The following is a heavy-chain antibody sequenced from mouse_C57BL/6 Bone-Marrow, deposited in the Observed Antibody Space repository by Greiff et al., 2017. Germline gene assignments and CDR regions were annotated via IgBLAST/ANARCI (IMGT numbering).Heavy chain of an antibody. Sequence: VKLVESGAELARPGASVKLSCKASGYTFTSYGISWVKQRTGQGLEWIGEIHPRSGNTYYNEKFKGKATLTVDKSSSTAYIELSSLTSEDSAVYFCAPPNWDPFDYWGQGTTLTVSS. V-gene: IGHV1-81*01. D-gene: IGHD4-1*01. CDR3: APPNWDPFDY. CDR1: GYTFTSYG. CDR2: IHPRSGNT. J-gene: IGHJ2*01.